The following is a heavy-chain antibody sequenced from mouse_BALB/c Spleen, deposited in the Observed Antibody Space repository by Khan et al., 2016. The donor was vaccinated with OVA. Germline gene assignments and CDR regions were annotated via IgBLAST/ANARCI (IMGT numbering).Heavy chain of an antibody. V-gene: IGHV2-6-4*01. Sequence: QVQLKESGPGLVAPSQSLSITCTVSGFSLSRYHIHRVRQPPGKGLDWLGMIWGGGGTDYNSTLKSRLSISKDNSKSQVFLKMNSLQTDDSAMYYCARAYYRYDGYYAMDYWGQGTSVTVSS. J-gene: IGHJ4*01. CDR2: IWGGGGT. D-gene: IGHD2-14*01. CDR3: ARAYYRYDGYYAMDY. CDR1: GFSLSRYH.